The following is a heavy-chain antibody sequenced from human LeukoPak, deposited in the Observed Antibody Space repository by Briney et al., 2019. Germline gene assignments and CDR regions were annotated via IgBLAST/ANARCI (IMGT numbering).Heavy chain of an antibody. CDR3: AELGITMIGGV. J-gene: IGHJ6*04. Sequence: GGSLRLSCASPGFTFDDYAMHWVRQAPGKGLEWVSGISWNSGSIGYADSVKGRFTISRDNAKNSLYLQMNSLRAEDTAVYYCAELGITMIGGVWGKGTTVTISS. D-gene: IGHD3-10*02. V-gene: IGHV3-9*01. CDR2: ISWNSGSI. CDR1: GFTFDDYA.